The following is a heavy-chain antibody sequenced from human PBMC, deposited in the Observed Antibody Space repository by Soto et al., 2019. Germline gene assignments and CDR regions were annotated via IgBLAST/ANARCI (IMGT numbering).Heavy chain of an antibody. D-gene: IGHD1-1*01. CDR2: ISYDGKVA. Sequence: QVQLVESGGGVVQPGRSLRLSCGASGFTFSSYGMHWVRQAPGKGLEWVTVISYDGKVAYYADSVKGRFTISRDNSKNTLYLQMNSLRTEDTAMYYCAKEGPITNWYFDYWGQGTLVTVSS. J-gene: IGHJ4*02. CDR3: AKEGPITNWYFDY. V-gene: IGHV3-30*18. CDR1: GFTFSSYG.